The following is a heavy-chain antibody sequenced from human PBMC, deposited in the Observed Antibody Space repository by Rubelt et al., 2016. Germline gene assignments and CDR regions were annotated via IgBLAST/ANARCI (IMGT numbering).Heavy chain of an antibody. D-gene: IGHD6-13*01. CDR1: GFTFSSHW. V-gene: IGHV3-74*02. Sequence: EVHVVESGGGLVQPGGSLRLSCAGSGFTFSSHWMHWVRPAPGKGLEWVSRISGGGSSASYADPVKGRFTISRDNAKNTLYLKRNSLRAEDTAVYYCARPHSSSWYCVDYWGQGTLVTVSS. CDR3: ARPHSSSWYCVDY. CDR2: ISGGGSSA. J-gene: IGHJ4*02.